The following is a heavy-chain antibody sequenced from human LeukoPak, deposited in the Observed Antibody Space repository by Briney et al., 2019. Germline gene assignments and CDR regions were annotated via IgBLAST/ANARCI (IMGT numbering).Heavy chain of an antibody. CDR2: INPNSGGT. D-gene: IGHD3-9*01. CDR1: VYTFTGYY. CDR3: ARDRGVGVLRYFDWPSGY. J-gene: IGHJ4*02. V-gene: IGHV1-2*02. Sequence: ASVKVSCKASVYTFTGYYMHWVRQAPGQGLEWMGWINPNSGGTNYAQKFQGRVTMTRDTSISTAYMELSRLRSDDTAVYYCARDRGVGVLRYFDWPSGYWGQGTLVTVSS.